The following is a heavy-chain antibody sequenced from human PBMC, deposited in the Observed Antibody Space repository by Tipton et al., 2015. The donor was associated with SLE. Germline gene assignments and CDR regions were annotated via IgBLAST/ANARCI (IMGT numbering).Heavy chain of an antibody. D-gene: IGHD2-8*01. J-gene: IGHJ5*02. V-gene: IGHV4-59*11. CDR3: ARGGVIRMGQWFDP. Sequence: TLSLTCTVSGGSINGQFWSWIRQPPGKGLEWIAYIYYSGSTQYNPSLKSRVTISVDTSQNQFSLEVRSVTAADTAVYYCARGGVIRMGQWFDPWGQGTLVTVSS. CDR2: IYYSGST. CDR1: GGSINGQF.